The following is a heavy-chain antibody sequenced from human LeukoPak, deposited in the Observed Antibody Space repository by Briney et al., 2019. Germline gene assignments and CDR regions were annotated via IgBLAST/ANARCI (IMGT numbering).Heavy chain of an antibody. D-gene: IGHD6-19*01. Sequence: GGSLRLSCAASGFIFSTSDMHWVRQAPGKGLEWVAVISCDGSNKYYADSVKGRFTISRDNSKNTLYLQMNSLRAEDTAVYYCAKDQVIAVAGTSYYFDYWGQGTLVTVSS. J-gene: IGHJ4*02. CDR2: ISCDGSNK. V-gene: IGHV3-30*18. CDR1: GFIFSTSD. CDR3: AKDQVIAVAGTSYYFDY.